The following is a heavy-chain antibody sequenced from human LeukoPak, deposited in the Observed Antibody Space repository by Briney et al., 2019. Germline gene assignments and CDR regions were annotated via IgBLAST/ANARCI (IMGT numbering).Heavy chain of an antibody. V-gene: IGHV3-30*18. J-gene: IGHJ4*02. CDR3: AKDAGIRYSYYYRVAYYFDY. Sequence: PGRSLRLSCAASGFTFSTYGMHWVRQAPGKGLEWVAIISYDGNDKYYADSVKGRFTSSRDNSKNTMYLQMDSLRAEDTAIYYCAKDAGIRYSYYYRVAYYFDYWGQGALVTVSS. D-gene: IGHD5-18*01. CDR1: GFTFSTYG. CDR2: ISYDGNDK.